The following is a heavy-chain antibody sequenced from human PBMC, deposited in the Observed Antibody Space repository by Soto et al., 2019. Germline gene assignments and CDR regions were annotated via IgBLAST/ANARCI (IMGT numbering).Heavy chain of an antibody. CDR3: AMDNCSSTSCYANWFDP. J-gene: IGHJ5*02. CDR1: GDSVSSNSAA. CDR2: TYYRSKWYN. V-gene: IGHV6-1*01. Sequence: SQTLSLTCAISGDSVSSNSAAWNWIRQSPSRGLKWLGRTYYRSKWYNDYAVSVKSRITINPDTSKNQFSPQLNSVTPEDTAVYYCAMDNCSSTSCYANWFDPWGQGTLVTVSS. D-gene: IGHD2-2*01.